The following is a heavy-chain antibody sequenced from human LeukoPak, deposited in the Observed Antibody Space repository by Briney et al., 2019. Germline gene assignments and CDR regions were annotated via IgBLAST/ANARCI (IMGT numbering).Heavy chain of an antibody. CDR3: ARGLTYYDSSGYYYKEFDY. J-gene: IGHJ4*02. CDR2: IYYSGST. V-gene: IGHV4-39*07. Sequence: SETLSLTCTVSGGSISSSSYYWGWIRQPPGKGLEWIGSIYYSGSTYYNPSLKSRVTISVDTSKNQFSLKLSSVTAADTAVYYCARGLTYYDSSGYYYKEFDYWGQGTLVTVSS. CDR1: GGSISSSSYY. D-gene: IGHD3-22*01.